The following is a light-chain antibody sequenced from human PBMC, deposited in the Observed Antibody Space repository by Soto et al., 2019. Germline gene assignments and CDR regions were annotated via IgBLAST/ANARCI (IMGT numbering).Light chain of an antibody. CDR3: QHYGPSPIT. Sequence: EIALTHSPDTLSLSLGETATLSCRASQTVGDHFLAWYQQKPGQAPRLLIYGASSRATGIPDRFSGSGSGTDFTLTISRLEPDDFAVFYCQHYGPSPITFGQGTRLEIK. V-gene: IGKV3-20*01. J-gene: IGKJ5*01. CDR2: GAS. CDR1: QTVGDHF.